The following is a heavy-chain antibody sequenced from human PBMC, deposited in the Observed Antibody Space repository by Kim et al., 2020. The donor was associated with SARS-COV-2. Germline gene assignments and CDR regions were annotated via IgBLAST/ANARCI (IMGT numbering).Heavy chain of an antibody. J-gene: IGHJ4*01. CDR2: IIASGGRT. D-gene: IGHD2-15*01. CDR3: AKGQGGRSQARYFYY. CDR1: GFTFGVYP. Sequence: GGSLRLSCAASGFTFGVYPMTWFLQAPGKGLDGVPAIIASGGRTYYADSLKGRFTISRANSENTQPLQMKSLIADDTAVYYGAKGQGGRSQARYFYYW. V-gene: IGHV3-23*01.